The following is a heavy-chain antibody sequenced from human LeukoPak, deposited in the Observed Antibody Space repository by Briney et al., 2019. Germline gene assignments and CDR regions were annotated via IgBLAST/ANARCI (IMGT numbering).Heavy chain of an antibody. Sequence: SETLSLTCTVSGGSISGYYWSWIRQPPGKGLGWIGEINHSGSTNYNPSLKSRVTISVDTSKNQFSLKLSSVTAADTAVYYCARGGYDFWSGHHNWFDPWGQGTLVTVSS. V-gene: IGHV4-34*01. D-gene: IGHD3-3*01. CDR1: GGSISGYY. CDR2: INHSGST. J-gene: IGHJ5*02. CDR3: ARGGYDFWSGHHNWFDP.